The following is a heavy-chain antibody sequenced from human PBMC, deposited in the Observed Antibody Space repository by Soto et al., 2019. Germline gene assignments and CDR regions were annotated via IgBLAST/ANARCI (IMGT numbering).Heavy chain of an antibody. J-gene: IGHJ4*01. Sequence: TGESLKISCKGSGYSFINSWISWVRQMPGKGLEWMGRIDPSDSYANYNPSFQGHVTISADKSITTAYLQWSSLKASDTAIYYCARHKRYNAYDYAFDSWGQGTLVTVSS. CDR1: GYSFINSW. CDR3: ARHKRYNAYDYAFDS. V-gene: IGHV5-10-1*01. D-gene: IGHD5-12*01. CDR2: IDPSDSYA.